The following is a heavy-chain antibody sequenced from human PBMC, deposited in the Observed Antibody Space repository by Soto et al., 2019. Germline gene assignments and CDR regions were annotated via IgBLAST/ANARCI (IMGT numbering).Heavy chain of an antibody. Sequence: QVQLVQSGVEVKKPGASVKVSCKASGYTFISHGISWVRQAPEQGLEWMGWISGKNGNTNYAQKRQGRVTLTTDTSTSTAYMELRSLRSDDTAVYYCARVSSSIVVVPDYGMDVWGQGTTVTVSS. D-gene: IGHD2-15*01. CDR3: ARVSSSIVVVPDYGMDV. J-gene: IGHJ6*02. CDR1: GYTFISHG. CDR2: ISGKNGNT. V-gene: IGHV1-18*04.